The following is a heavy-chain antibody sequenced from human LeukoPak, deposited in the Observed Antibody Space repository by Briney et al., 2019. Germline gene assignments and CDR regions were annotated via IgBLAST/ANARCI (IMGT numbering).Heavy chain of an antibody. V-gene: IGHV4-61*08. J-gene: IGHJ5*02. Sequence: SETLSLTCAVSGGSISSGGYSWSWIRQPPGKGLEWIGYIYVSGSTNYNPSLKSRVTISVDTSKKQFYLKLSSVTAADTAVYHCVRSSISRFDPWGQGILVTVSS. CDR3: VRSSISRFDP. CDR1: GGSISSGGYS. CDR2: IYVSGST.